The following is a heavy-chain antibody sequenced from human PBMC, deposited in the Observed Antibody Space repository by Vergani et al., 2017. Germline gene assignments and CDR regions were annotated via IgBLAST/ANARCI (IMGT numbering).Heavy chain of an antibody. V-gene: IGHV4-31*03. CDR1: GDSISSGVYY. D-gene: IGHD3-22*01. Sequence: QVQLQGSGPGLVKPSQTLSLTCSVSGDSISSGVYYWTWIRQHPGKGLEWIGYIYSTGSTHHNPSLRRRINMSVDTSKNQFSLKLNSVTAADTAMYYCARMGGYDEGDAFRIGYFDSWGPGILVTVSS. CDR3: ARMGGYDEGDAFRIGYFDS. J-gene: IGHJ4*02. CDR2: IYSTGST.